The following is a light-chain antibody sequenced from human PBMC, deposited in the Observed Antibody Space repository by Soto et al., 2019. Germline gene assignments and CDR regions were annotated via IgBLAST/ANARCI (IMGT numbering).Light chain of an antibody. CDR3: QQYNSYSWT. J-gene: IGKJ1*01. V-gene: IGKV1-5*03. Sequence: DVQMTQSPSTLSASVGDRVTITCRTSQAINDWLAWYQQKPGKAPSLLIYKASTLESGVPLRFSGSGSGTDFTLTISGLQSEDFATYYCQQYNSYSWTFGQGTKV. CDR1: QAINDW. CDR2: KAS.